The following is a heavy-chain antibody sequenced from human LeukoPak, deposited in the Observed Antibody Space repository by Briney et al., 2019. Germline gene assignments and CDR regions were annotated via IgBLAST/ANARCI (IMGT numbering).Heavy chain of an antibody. Sequence: SETLSLTCAVYGGSFSGYYWSWIRQPPGKGLEWIGEINHSGSTNYNPSLKSRVTISVDTSKNQFSMKLSSVTAADTAVYYCARGRMEPAATTGIPWFDPWGQGTLVTVSS. V-gene: IGHV4-34*01. CDR2: INHSGST. CDR1: GGSFSGYY. CDR3: ARGRMEPAATTGIPWFDP. J-gene: IGHJ5*02. D-gene: IGHD2-2*01.